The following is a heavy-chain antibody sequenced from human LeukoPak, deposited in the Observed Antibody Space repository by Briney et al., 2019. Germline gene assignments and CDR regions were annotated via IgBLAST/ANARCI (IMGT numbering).Heavy chain of an antibody. J-gene: IGHJ4*02. Sequence: SVKVSCKASGGTFSSYAISWVRQAPGQGLEWMGGIIPIFGTANYAQKFQGRVTITTDESTSTAYVELSSLRSEDTAVYYCARSSLRTYYYGSGSYYNCDYWGQGTLVTVSS. D-gene: IGHD3-10*01. V-gene: IGHV1-69*05. CDR2: IIPIFGTA. CDR1: GGTFSSYA. CDR3: ARSSLRTYYYGSGSYYNCDY.